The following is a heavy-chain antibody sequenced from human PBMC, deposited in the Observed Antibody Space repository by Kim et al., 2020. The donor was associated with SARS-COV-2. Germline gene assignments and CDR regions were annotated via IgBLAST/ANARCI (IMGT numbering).Heavy chain of an antibody. J-gene: IGHJ3*02. V-gene: IGHV4-59*08. D-gene: IGHD3-3*01. Sequence: SETLSLTCTVSGGSISSYYWSWIRQPPGKGLEWIGYIYYSGSTNYNPSLKSRVTISVDTSKNQFSLKLSSVTAADTAVYYCARRTYYDFLDAFDIWGQGT. CDR3: ARRTYYDFLDAFDI. CDR1: GGSISSYY. CDR2: IYYSGST.